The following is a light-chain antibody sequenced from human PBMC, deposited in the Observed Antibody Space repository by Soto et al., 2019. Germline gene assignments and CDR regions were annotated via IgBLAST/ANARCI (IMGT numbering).Light chain of an antibody. J-gene: IGLJ2*01. CDR2: EVS. CDR3: NSYTSSSAVL. CDR1: SSDVGGYNY. V-gene: IGLV2-14*01. Sequence: QSALTQPASVSGSPGQSITISCTGTSSDVGGYNYVSWYQHHPGKAPKLMIYEVSNRPSGVSNRFSGSKSGNTASLTISGLQAEDEADYYSNSYTSSSAVLFGGGTKLTVL.